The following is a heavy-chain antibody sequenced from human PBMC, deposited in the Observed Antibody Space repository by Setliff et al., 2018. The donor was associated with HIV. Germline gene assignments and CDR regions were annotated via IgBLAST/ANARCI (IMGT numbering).Heavy chain of an antibody. CDR1: GGSISTYY. V-gene: IGHV4-39*01. CDR2: IHSPGTV. Sequence: SETLSLTCTVSGGSISTYYWNWIRQPPGKGLEWIANIHSPGTVYYNPSLKSRVTIHVATSQRQFFLSLSSVTAADTAVYYCARPALGIGGGAMFDSWGQGTLVTVSS. CDR3: ARPALGIGGGAMFDS. D-gene: IGHD3-3*01. J-gene: IGHJ4*02.